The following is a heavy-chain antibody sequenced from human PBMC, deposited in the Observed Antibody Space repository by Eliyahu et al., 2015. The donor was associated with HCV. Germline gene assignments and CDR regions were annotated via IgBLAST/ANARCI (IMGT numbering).Heavy chain of an antibody. CDR3: ARGPSDFWSGYYWGYYYYYGMDV. V-gene: IGHV3-74*01. D-gene: IGHD3-3*01. J-gene: IGHJ6*02. Sequence: EVQLVESGGGLVQPGGSLRLSCAASGFTFSSYWMHWVRQAPGKGLVWVSRINSDGSSTSYADSVKGRFTISRDNAKNTLYLQMNSLRAEDTAVYYCARGPSDFWSGYYWGYYYYYGMDVWGQGTTVTVSS. CDR1: GFTFSSYW. CDR2: INSDGSST.